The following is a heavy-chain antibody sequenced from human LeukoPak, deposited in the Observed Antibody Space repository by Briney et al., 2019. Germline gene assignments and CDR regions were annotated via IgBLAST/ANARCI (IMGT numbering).Heavy chain of an antibody. Sequence: GGSLRLSCAASGFTFSSYAMHWVRQAPGKGLEWVAVISYDGSNKYYADSVKGRSTISRDNTKNTLYLQMNSLRAEDTAVYYCARISGYFDYWGQGTLVTVSS. CDR3: ARISGYFDY. J-gene: IGHJ4*02. CDR2: ISYDGSNK. V-gene: IGHV3-30-3*01. CDR1: GFTFSSYA. D-gene: IGHD1-26*01.